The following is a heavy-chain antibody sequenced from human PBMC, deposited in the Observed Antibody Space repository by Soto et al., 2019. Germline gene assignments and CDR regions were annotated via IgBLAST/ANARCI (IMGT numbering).Heavy chain of an antibody. J-gene: IGHJ3*02. CDR1: GGSFSGYY. CDR3: ARERKRITMVRGAADNDGFDI. V-gene: IGHV4-34*01. CDR2: INHSGST. Sequence: PSETLSLTCAVYGGSFSGYYWSWIRQPPGKGLEWIGEINHSGSTNYNPSLKSRVTISVDTSKNQFSLKLSSVTAADTAVYYCARERKRITMVRGAADNDGFDIWGQGTMLTV. D-gene: IGHD3-10*01.